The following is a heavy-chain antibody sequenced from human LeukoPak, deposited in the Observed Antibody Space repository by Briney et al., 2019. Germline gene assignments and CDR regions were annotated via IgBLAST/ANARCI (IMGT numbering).Heavy chain of an antibody. CDR2: INPNSGGT. CDR3: ARVPHDIVVVPAAILFFDY. J-gene: IGHJ4*02. D-gene: IGHD2-2*01. V-gene: IGHV1-2*04. CDR1: GYTFTGYY. Sequence: ASVKVSCKASGYTFTGYYMHWVRQAPGQGLEWMGWINPNSGGTNYAQKFQGWVTMTRDTSISTAYMELSRLRSDDTAVYYCARVPHDIVVVPAAILFFDYWGQGTLVTVSS.